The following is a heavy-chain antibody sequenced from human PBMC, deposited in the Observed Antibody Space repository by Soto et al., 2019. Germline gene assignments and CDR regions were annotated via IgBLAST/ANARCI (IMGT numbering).Heavy chain of an antibody. CDR2: IYYTGTT. J-gene: IGHJ5*02. CDR1: GGSMSSYY. V-gene: IGHV4-59*01. Sequence: PSETLSLTCTVSGGSMSSYYWSWIRQPPGKGLEWIGYIYYTGTTNYSPSLKSRVTISLDTSKSQFSLRLSSVTAADTAVYFCAGRHFGELHGWFDPWGRGTLVTVSS. D-gene: IGHD3-10*01. CDR3: AGRHFGELHGWFDP.